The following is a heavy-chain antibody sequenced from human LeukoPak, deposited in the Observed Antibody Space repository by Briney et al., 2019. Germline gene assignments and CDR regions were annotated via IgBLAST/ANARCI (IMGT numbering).Heavy chain of an antibody. D-gene: IGHD3-10*01. J-gene: IGHJ4*02. CDR3: AKLRFGELIDY. Sequence: GGSLRLSCAAAGFTFSSYAMSWVRQAPGKGLELVSGISGSGGSTYYADSVKGRFTISRDNSENTLYLPMNSLRAEDTAVYFCAKLRFGELIDYWGQGTLVTVSS. CDR2: ISGSGGST. V-gene: IGHV3-23*01. CDR1: GFTFSSYA.